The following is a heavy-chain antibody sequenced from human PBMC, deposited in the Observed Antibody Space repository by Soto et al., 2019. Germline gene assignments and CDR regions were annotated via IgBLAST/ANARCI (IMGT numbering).Heavy chain of an antibody. CDR3: AREYSSSPNWFDP. CDR1: GGSISSSSYY. J-gene: IGHJ5*02. CDR2: IYYSGST. D-gene: IGHD6-6*01. Sequence: SETLSLTCTVSGGSISSSSYYWGWIRQPPGKGLEWIGSIYYSGSTYYNPSLKSRVTISVDTSKNQFSLKLSSVTAADTAVYYCAREYSSSPNWFDPWGQGTLVTVSS. V-gene: IGHV4-39*02.